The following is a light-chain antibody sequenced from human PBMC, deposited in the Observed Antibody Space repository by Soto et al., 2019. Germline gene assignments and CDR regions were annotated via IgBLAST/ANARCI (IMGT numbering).Light chain of an antibody. J-gene: IGKJ1*01. V-gene: IGKV1-5*03. CDR3: EHSNSYSGA. CDR2: KAS. Sequence: DSQRAESGSSVAVGGGGIVTITCRASQTISSWLAWYQQKPGKAPKLLIYKASTLKSGVPSRFSGSGSGTEFTLTIRSLQPDGFAPSYYEHSNSYSGAFGQGTKVDI. CDR1: QTISSW.